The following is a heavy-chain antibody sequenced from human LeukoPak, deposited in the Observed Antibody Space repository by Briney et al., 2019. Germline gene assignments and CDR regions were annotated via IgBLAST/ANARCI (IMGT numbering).Heavy chain of an antibody. CDR3: ARGGYCSSTSCYKTSWFAP. V-gene: IGHV1-18*01. CDR2: ISAYNGNT. D-gene: IGHD2-2*02. J-gene: IGHJ5*02. CDR1: GYTFTSYG. Sequence: ASVKVSCKASGYTFTSYGISWVRQAPGQGLEWMGWISAYNGNTNYAQKLQGRVTMTTDTSTSTAYMELRSLRSDDTAVYYCARGGYCSSTSCYKTSWFAPGGQGTLVTVSS.